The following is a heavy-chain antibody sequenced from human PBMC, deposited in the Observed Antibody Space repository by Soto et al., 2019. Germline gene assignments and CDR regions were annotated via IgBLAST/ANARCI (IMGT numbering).Heavy chain of an antibody. CDR1: GFSLSTTAVG. CDR3: ARYVAGVTGYAFDM. CDR2: IYWDDDK. D-gene: IGHD6-19*01. Sequence: QITLKESGPPLVKPTQTLTLTCTFSGFSLSTTAVGVAWIRQPPGKALECLAVIYWDDDKRYRPSLKNRLSITKDTSKNQVVLTMTNMDPVDTATYYCARYVAGVTGYAFDMWCQGTMVAVSS. J-gene: IGHJ3*02. V-gene: IGHV2-5*02.